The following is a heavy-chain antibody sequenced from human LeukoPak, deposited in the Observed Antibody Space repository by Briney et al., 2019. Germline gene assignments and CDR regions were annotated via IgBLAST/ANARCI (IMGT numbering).Heavy chain of an antibody. CDR2: MWSDRDNR. Sequence: GGSLRLSCAASGFTFGTYAMHWVRQAPGKGLEWVAVMWSDRDNRYYADSVKGRFTISRDNSKNTLYLEMNSLRAEDTAVYYCVRDRCSGGSCRLFDYWGQGALVTVSS. D-gene: IGHD2-15*01. CDR3: VRDRCSGGSCRLFDY. V-gene: IGHV3-33*01. CDR1: GFTFGTYA. J-gene: IGHJ4*02.